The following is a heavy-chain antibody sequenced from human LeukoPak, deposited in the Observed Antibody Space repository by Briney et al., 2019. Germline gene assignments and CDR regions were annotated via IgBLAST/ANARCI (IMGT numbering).Heavy chain of an antibody. V-gene: IGHV3-33*01. Sequence: GGSLRLSCAASGFTFSSYGMHWVRQAPGKGLEWVAVIWYDGSNKYYADSVKGRFTISRDNSKNTLYLQMNSLRAEDTAVYYCARVPYDSSGYYAYFDYWGQGTLVTVSS. CDR3: ARVPYDSSGYYAYFDY. CDR1: GFTFSSYG. J-gene: IGHJ4*02. CDR2: IWYDGSNK. D-gene: IGHD3-22*01.